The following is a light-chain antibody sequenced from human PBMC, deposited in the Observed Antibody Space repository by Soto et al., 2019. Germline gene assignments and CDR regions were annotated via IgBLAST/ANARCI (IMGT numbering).Light chain of an antibody. CDR1: QSVSSN. Sequence: EIVMTQSPATLSVSPGERATLSCRASQSVSSNLAWYQQKPGQAPMLLIYGASTRATGIPARFIGSGSGTEFTLTISSLQSEDFSVYYCQHYNNWPPWTFGQGTKVEI. CDR3: QHYNNWPPWT. J-gene: IGKJ1*01. CDR2: GAS. V-gene: IGKV3-15*01.